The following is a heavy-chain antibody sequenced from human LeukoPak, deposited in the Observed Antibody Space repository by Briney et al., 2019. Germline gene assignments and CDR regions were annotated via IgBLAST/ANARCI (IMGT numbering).Heavy chain of an antibody. V-gene: IGHV3-23*01. Sequence: GGSLRLSCAASGFTFSSYAMSWVRQAPGKGLEWVSDINGSGGNTYYADSVKGRFTISRDNAKNSLYLQMNSLRAEGTAVYYCATSSGTNWGQGTMVTVSS. J-gene: IGHJ3*01. CDR2: INGSGGNT. D-gene: IGHD3-22*01. CDR3: ATSSGTN. CDR1: GFTFSSYA.